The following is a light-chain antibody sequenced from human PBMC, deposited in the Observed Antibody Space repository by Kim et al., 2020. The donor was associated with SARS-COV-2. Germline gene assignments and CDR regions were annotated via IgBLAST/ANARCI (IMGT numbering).Light chain of an antibody. CDR3: QQYSTYPIT. CDR1: QDISNY. CDR2: DAS. J-gene: IGKJ5*01. Sequence: DIQMTQSPSSLSASLGGRVTITCRASQDISNYLALFQQRPGRAPKSLMYDASILQSGVPSKFSGSGSGTDFSLTISNLQPEDFATYYCQQYSTYPITFGQGTRLEIK. V-gene: IGKV1-16*02.